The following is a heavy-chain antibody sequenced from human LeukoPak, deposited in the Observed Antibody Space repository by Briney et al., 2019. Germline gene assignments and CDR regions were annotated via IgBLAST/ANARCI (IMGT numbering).Heavy chain of an antibody. J-gene: IGHJ4*02. CDR3: AKAVYYDSSGSDY. V-gene: IGHV3-23*01. D-gene: IGHD3-22*01. Sequence: GGSLRLSCAASGFTFSSYAMSWVRQAPGKGLGWVSAISGSGGSTYYADSVKGRFTISRDNSKNTLYLQMNSLRAEDTAVYYCAKAVYYDSSGSDYWGQGTQVTVSS. CDR1: GFTFSSYA. CDR2: ISGSGGST.